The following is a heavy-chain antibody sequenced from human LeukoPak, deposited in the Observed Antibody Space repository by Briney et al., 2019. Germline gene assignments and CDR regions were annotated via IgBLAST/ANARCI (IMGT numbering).Heavy chain of an antibody. D-gene: IGHD5-12*01. V-gene: IGHV1-46*01. CDR1: GYTFTSYY. J-gene: IGHJ6*02. CDR3: ARDLRGYSYCYGMDV. CDR2: FNPSGGST. Sequence: ASVKVSCKASGYTFTSYYMHWVRQAPGQGLEWMGIFNPSGGSTSYAQKFQGRVTMTRDTSTSTVYMELSSLRSEDTAVYYCARDLRGYSYCYGMDVWGQGTTVTVSS.